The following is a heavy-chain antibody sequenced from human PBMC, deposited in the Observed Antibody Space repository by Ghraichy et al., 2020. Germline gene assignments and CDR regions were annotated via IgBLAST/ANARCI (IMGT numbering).Heavy chain of an antibody. J-gene: IGHJ4*02. CDR2: ISGSGGST. V-gene: IGHV3-23*01. D-gene: IGHD4-17*01. CDR3: AKGTLTTVTTYCSH. Sequence: GALRLSCAASGFTFSSYAMSWVRQAPGKGLEWVSAISGSGGSTYYADSVKGRFTISRDNSKNTLYLQMNSLRAEDTAVYYCAKGTLTTVTTYCSHWGQGTLVTVSS. CDR1: GFTFSSYA.